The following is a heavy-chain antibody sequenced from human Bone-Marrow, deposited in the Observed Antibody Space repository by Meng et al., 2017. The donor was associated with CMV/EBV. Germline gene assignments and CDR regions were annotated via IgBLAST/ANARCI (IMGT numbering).Heavy chain of an antibody. V-gene: IGHV1-2*02. CDR3: ARVPTVGNFWSGPAHWFDS. Sequence: ASVKVSCKASGYTFTGYYMHWVRQAPGQGLEWMGWINPNSGGTNYAQKFQGRVTMTRDTSISIAYMELSRLTSDDTAVYFCARVPTVGNFWSGPAHWFDSWGQGTPVTVSS. D-gene: IGHD3-3*01. J-gene: IGHJ5*01. CDR1: GYTFTGYY. CDR2: INPNSGGT.